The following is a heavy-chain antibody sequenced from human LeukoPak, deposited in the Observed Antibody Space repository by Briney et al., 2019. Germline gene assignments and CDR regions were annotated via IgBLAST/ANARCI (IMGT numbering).Heavy chain of an antibody. Sequence: SGGSLRLSCEASGFTFDDYDMSWVRQVPGKGLEWVSGITSNGDKTGYADSVKGRFAISRDNTKNSLYLQMSSLRAEDTALYYCARDPFCSSTAGCYFEDWFDHWGPGTLVTVSS. V-gene: IGHV3-20*04. CDR3: ARDPFCSSTAGCYFEDWFDH. CDR2: ITSNGDKT. D-gene: IGHD2-2*01. CDR1: GFTFDDYD. J-gene: IGHJ5*02.